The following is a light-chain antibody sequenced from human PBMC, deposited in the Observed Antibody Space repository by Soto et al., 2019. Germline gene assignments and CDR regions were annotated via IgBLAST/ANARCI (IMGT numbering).Light chain of an antibody. CDR1: QSVSSY. Sequence: IVLTQSPATLSLSPWDRATLSCRASQSVSSYLAWFQQRPGQAPRLLIYDSSNRATGIPARFGGSGSGTDFTLTISSLEPEDSAVYYCQQRSSWPLTFGGGTKVDIK. CDR3: QQRSSWPLT. V-gene: IGKV3-11*01. J-gene: IGKJ4*01. CDR2: DSS.